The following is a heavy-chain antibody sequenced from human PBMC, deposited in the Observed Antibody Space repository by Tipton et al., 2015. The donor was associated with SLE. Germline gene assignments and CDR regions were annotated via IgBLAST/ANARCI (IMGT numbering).Heavy chain of an antibody. J-gene: IGHJ4*02. Sequence: QSGAEVKKPGASVKVSCKASGYTFTSYGISWVRQAPGQGLEWMGRINPNSGGTNYAQKFQGRVTMTRDTSISTAYMELSRLRSDDTAVYYCARGGFNRSGYAGYWGQGTLVTVSS. CDR3: ARGGFNRSGYAGY. CDR1: GYTFTSYG. V-gene: IGHV1-2*06. D-gene: IGHD5-12*01. CDR2: INPNSGGT.